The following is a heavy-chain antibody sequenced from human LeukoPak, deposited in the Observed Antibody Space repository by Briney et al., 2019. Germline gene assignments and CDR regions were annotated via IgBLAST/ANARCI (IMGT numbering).Heavy chain of an antibody. CDR2: ISWNSGSI. CDR1: GFTFDDYA. CDR3: EKDFSAMIVTVFDY. J-gene: IGHJ4*02. D-gene: IGHD3-22*01. Sequence: GGSLRLSCAASGFTFDDYAMHWVRQAPGKGLEWVSGISWNSGSIGYADSVKGRFTISRDNAKNSLYLQMNSLRAEDTALYYCEKDFSAMIVTVFDYWGQGTLVTVSS. V-gene: IGHV3-9*01.